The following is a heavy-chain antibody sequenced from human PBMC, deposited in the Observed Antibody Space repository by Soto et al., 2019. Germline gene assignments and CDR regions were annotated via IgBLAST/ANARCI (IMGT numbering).Heavy chain of an antibody. Sequence: PGGSLRLSCAASGFTFSSYAMSWVRQAPGKGLEWVSAISGSGGSTYYADSVKGRFTISRDNSKSTLYLQMSSLRAEDTAVYYCAKDLNRGVITASSNYWGQGTLVTVSS. CDR3: AKDLNRGVITASSNY. J-gene: IGHJ4*02. CDR1: GFTFSSYA. V-gene: IGHV3-23*01. CDR2: ISGSGGST. D-gene: IGHD3-10*01.